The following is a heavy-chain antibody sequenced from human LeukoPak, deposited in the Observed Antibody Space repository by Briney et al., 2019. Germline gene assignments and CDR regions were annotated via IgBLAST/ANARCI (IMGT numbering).Heavy chain of an antibody. J-gene: IGHJ4*02. V-gene: IGHV3-48*04. D-gene: IGHD4-17*01. Sequence: GGSLRLSCAASGFTFSSYSMNWVRQAPGKGLEWVSYISSSSGTIYYADSVKGRFTISRDNAKNSLYLQMNSLRAEDTAVYYCARDMGGDPIYYFDYWGQGTPVTVSS. CDR1: GFTFSSYS. CDR3: ARDMGGDPIYYFDY. CDR2: ISSSSGTI.